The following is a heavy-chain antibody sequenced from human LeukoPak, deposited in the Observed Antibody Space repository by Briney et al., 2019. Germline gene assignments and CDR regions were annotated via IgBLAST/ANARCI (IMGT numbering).Heavy chain of an antibody. CDR1: GFTFSSYE. V-gene: IGHV3-48*03. D-gene: IGHD2-15*01. Sequence: GGSLRLSCAASGFTFSSYEMNWVRQAPGKGLEWVSYISSSCSTIYYADSVKGRFTISRDNAKNSLYLQMNSLRAENTAVYYCARDLGFCIVGNGFYWFDPWAKETLFTVSS. CDR2: ISSSCSTI. CDR3: ARDLGFCIVGNGFYWFDP. J-gene: IGHJ5*02.